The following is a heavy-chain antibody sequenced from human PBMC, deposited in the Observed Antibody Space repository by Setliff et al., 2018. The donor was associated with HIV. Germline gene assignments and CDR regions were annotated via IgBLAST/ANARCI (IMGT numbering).Heavy chain of an antibody. D-gene: IGHD3-22*01. CDR1: GGSISTYY. Sequence: SETLSLTCTVSGGSISTYYWSWIRQPPGKGLEWIGYIYNSGSTNYNPSLKSRVTISEDTSKNRFSLKLSSVTAADTAVYYCARWHYYDSSGYYVPAFDIWGQGTMVTVSS. V-gene: IGHV4-59*01. J-gene: IGHJ3*02. CDR3: ARWHYYDSSGYYVPAFDI. CDR2: IYNSGST.